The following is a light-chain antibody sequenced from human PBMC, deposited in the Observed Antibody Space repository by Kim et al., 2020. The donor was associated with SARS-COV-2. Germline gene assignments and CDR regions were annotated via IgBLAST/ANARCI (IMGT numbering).Light chain of an antibody. J-gene: IGKJ2*01. V-gene: IGKV3-20*01. CDR3: QQYGSSMYT. CDR2: GAS. Sequence: LSPGERATLSCRASQSVSSSYLAWYQQKPGQAPRLLIYGASSRATGIPDRFSGSGSGTDFTLTISRLEPEDFAVYYCQQYGSSMYTFGQGTKLEI. CDR1: QSVSSSY.